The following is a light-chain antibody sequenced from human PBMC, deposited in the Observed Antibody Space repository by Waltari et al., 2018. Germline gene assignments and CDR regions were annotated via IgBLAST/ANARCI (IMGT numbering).Light chain of an antibody. Sequence: EIVVTQSPATLSVSPGERVTLSCRASQNVGTSLAWYQQKPGQTPRLLIFGAYSRASGVPARFSGSGSGTDFTRAISSLQSEDVAVYYCQQYEDWPRHSFGGGTKVQIE. CDR1: QNVGTS. CDR3: QQYEDWPRHS. V-gene: IGKV3-15*01. CDR2: GAY. J-gene: IGKJ4*01.